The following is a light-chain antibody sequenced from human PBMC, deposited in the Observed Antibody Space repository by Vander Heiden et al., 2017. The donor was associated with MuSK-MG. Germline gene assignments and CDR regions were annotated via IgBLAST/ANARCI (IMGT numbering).Light chain of an antibody. V-gene: IGLV2-11*01. CDR1: SSDVGGYDY. J-gene: IGLJ1*01. CDR2: DVN. Sequence: QSALSQHRSVSGSTGQSVTISCTGTSSDVGGYDYVSWYQQHPGKDPKLVIYDVNRRPSGVPDRFSGSKSGNTASLTISGLQAEDEGDYYCCSYAGTYTYVFGTGTQVTVL. CDR3: CSYAGTYTYV.